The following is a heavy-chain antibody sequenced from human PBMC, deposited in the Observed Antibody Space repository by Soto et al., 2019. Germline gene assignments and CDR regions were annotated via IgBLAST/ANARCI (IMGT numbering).Heavy chain of an antibody. J-gene: IGHJ6*02. CDR2: ISAYNGNT. CDR3: ARDPLEGDYLKYYYYGMDV. D-gene: IGHD4-17*01. V-gene: IGHV1-18*01. CDR1: GYTFTSYG. Sequence: ASVKVSCKASGYTFTSYGISWVRQAPGQGLEWMGWISAYNGNTNYAQKFQGRVTITADESTSTAYMELSSLRSEDTAVYYCARDPLEGDYLKYYYYGMDVWGQGTTVTVSS.